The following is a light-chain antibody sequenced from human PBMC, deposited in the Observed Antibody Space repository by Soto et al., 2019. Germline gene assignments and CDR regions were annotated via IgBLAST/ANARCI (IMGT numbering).Light chain of an antibody. V-gene: IGKV3-20*01. CDR2: GAS. Sequence: EIVLTQSPGTLSLSPGERATLSCRASQSVSSSYLAWYQQKPGQAPRLLIYGASSRATGNSDRFSGSGSGTNFSFTISRLEPEDFEVYYCQQYGSSLWTFGQGTKVEIK. CDR1: QSVSSSY. CDR3: QQYGSSLWT. J-gene: IGKJ1*01.